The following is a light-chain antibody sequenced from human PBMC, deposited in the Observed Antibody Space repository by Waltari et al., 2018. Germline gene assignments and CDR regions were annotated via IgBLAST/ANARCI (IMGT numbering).Light chain of an antibody. CDR2: AAS. J-gene: IGKJ1*01. Sequence: EIVMTQSPATLSVSPGERATLSCRASQSVSSKLAWYQQKPGQAPRLLIYAASTRATGIPARFSGSGSGTEFTLTISSLQAEDVAVYYCQQYYSTPTFGQGTAVEIK. V-gene: IGKV3-15*01. CDR1: QSVSSK. CDR3: QQYYSTPT.